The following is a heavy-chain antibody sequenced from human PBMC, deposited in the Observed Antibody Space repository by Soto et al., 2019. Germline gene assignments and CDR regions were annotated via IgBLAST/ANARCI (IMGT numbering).Heavy chain of an antibody. J-gene: IGHJ4*02. CDR3: ARHSASWQWFAY. CDR2: IYDSWST. D-gene: IGHD3-10*01. Sequence: QVQLQESGPGLVKPSQTLSLTCSVSGGSISSGGYYWSWIRQHPEKGLEWIGYIYDSWSTNYNPSLKARVLISVYTSSNKFSLDLRSVTAAVTAIYYGARHSASWQWFAYWGQGTLVTVSS. V-gene: IGHV4-31*03. CDR1: GGSISSGGYY.